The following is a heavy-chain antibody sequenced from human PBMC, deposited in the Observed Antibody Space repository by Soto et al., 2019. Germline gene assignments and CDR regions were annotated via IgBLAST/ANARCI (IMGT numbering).Heavy chain of an antibody. CDR3: ARAQLWFPPGYFDY. V-gene: IGHV1-18*04. D-gene: IGHD5-18*01. CDR1: GYTFTSYG. J-gene: IGHJ4*02. Sequence: QVQLLQSGAEVKNPGASVKVSCKASGYTFTSYGISWVRQAPGHGLEWMGWISAYNGNTNYAQKLQGRFTMTTDTPTRTDYMELRSLRSDDTAVYYWARAQLWFPPGYFDYWGQGPLVTVSS. CDR2: ISAYNGNT.